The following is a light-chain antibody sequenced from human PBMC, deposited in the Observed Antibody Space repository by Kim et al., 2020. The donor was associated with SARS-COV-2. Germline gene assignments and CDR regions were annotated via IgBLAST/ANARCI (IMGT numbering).Light chain of an antibody. CDR2: DAS. V-gene: IGKV1-33*01. CDR3: QQFDTVPLT. J-gene: IGKJ4*01. Sequence: INIFLNWFQQKPGEAPKLLISDASSLETGLPSRFSGSGSGTHFTFTISSLQPGDVATYYCQQFDTVPLTFGGGTKGISN. CDR1: INIF.